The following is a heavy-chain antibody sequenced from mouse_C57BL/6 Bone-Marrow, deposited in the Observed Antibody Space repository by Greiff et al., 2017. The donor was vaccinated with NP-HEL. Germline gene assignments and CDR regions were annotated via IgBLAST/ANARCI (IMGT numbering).Heavy chain of an antibody. V-gene: IGHV5-12*01. CDR3: ARQGGYDEAMDY. Sequence: EVMLVESGGGLVQPGGSLKLSCAASGFTFSDYYMYWVRQTPEKRLEWVAYISNGGGSTYYPDTVKGRFTISRDNAKNTLYLQMSRLKSEDTAMYYCARQGGYDEAMDYWGQGTSVTVSS. CDR2: ISNGGGST. D-gene: IGHD2-2*01. J-gene: IGHJ4*01. CDR1: GFTFSDYY.